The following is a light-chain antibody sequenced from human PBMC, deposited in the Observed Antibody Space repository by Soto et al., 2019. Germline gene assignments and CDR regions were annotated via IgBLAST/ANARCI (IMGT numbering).Light chain of an antibody. J-gene: IGKJ4*01. CDR1: QSVNNNY. CDR2: DAS. CDR3: QQYGSSPLT. V-gene: IGKV3-20*01. Sequence: EIVLTQSPDTLSLSPGERATLSCRASQSVNNNYLAWYQQKPGQAPRFLIYDASSRATGIPDRFSGSGSGTDFTLTISRLEPKDFAVYYCQQYGSSPLTFGGGTKVEIK.